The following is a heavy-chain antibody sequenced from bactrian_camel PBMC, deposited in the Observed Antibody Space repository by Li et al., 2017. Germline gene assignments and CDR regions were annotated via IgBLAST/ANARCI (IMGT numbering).Heavy chain of an antibody. CDR1: YTYDGGD. Sequence: HVQLVESGGGSVQAGVSLRLSCGYTYDGGDMAWFRQAPGMEREGVAAISSAGSADYADSVKGRFTISKDNERSTLALQMNSLKPEDSAMYYCAVDWTLCGLSTPFGGYWGQGTQVTVS. CDR2: ISSAGSA. D-gene: IGHD5*01. J-gene: IGHJ6*01. CDR3: AVDWTLCGLSTPFGGY. V-gene: IGHV3S55*01.